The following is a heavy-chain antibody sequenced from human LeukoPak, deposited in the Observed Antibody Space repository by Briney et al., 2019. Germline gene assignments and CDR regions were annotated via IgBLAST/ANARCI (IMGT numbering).Heavy chain of an antibody. Sequence: SETLSLTCTVSGSSISDGYYWGWIRQPAGKGLEWIGRIYTSGSTNYNPSLKSRVTISVDTSKNQFSLKLSSVTAADTAVYYCARDRPQLNDAFDIWGQGTMVTVSS. CDR2: IYTSGST. D-gene: IGHD6-6*01. CDR1: GSSISDGYY. J-gene: IGHJ3*02. CDR3: ARDRPQLNDAFDI. V-gene: IGHV4-61*02.